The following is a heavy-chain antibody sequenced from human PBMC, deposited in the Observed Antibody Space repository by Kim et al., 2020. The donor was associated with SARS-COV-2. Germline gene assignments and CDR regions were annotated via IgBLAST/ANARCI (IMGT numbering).Heavy chain of an antibody. Sequence: SVKVSCKASGGTFSSYAISWVRQAPGQGLEWMGGIIPIFGTANYAQKFQGRVTITADESTSTDYMELSSLRSEDTAVYYCAGNWNYVFGYWGQGTLVTVSS. CDR1: GGTFSSYA. V-gene: IGHV1-69*13. J-gene: IGHJ4*02. CDR2: IIPIFGTA. D-gene: IGHD1-7*01. CDR3: AGNWNYVFGY.